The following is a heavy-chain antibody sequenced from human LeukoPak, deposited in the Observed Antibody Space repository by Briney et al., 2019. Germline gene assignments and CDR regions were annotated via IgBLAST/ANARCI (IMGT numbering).Heavy chain of an antibody. CDR1: GFTFSSYA. V-gene: IGHV3-23*01. CDR2: ISGSGGST. CDR3: AKGAAREAYYYYYGMDV. D-gene: IGHD6-25*01. Sequence: PGGSLRLSCAASGFTFSSYAMSWVRQAPGKGLEWVSAISGSGGSTYYADSVKGRFTISRDNSKNTLYLQMNSLRAEDTAVYYCAKGAAREAYYYYYGMDVWGQGTTVTVSS. J-gene: IGHJ6*02.